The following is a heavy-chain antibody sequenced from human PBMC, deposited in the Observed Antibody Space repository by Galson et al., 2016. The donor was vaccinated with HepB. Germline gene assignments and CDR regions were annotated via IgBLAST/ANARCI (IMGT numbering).Heavy chain of an antibody. CDR1: GFTFSNYA. CDR3: AKVKVSIFGVVFTPMIAGHMDV. V-gene: IGHV3-23*01. J-gene: IGHJ6*02. CDR2: ISGSGGST. D-gene: IGHD3-3*01. Sequence: SLRLSCAASGFTFSNYALSWVRQAPGEGLEWVSAISGSGGSTYYADSVKGRFTISRDNSKNTLYLHMNSLRAEDTAVYYCAKVKVSIFGVVFTPMIAGHMDVWGHGTTVTVSS.